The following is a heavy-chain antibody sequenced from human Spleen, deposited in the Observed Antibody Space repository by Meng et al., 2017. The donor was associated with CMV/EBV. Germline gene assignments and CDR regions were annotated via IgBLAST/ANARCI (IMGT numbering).Heavy chain of an antibody. CDR3: ARSLFDSNDPFDY. CDR2: TSSRGSLK. CDR1: GFTFGDYY. J-gene: IGHJ4*02. V-gene: IGHV3-11*04. D-gene: IGHD3-22*01. Sequence: GGSLRLSCAASGFTFGDYYMSWIRQSPGKELEWISYTSSRGSLKYYADSLRGRFTISRDNAKNSLYLQMNSLRADDTAVYYCARSLFDSNDPFDYWGQGTVVTVSS.